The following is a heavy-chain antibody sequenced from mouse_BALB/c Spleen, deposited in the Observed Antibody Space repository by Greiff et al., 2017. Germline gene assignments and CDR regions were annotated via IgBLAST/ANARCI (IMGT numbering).Heavy chain of an antibody. V-gene: IGHV1-7*01. CDR3: ARRGFGITTGRTWFAY. Sequence: QVQLKQSGAELAKPGASVKMSCKASGYTFTSYWMHWVKQRPGQGLEWIGYINPSTGYTEYNQKFKDKATLTADKSSSTAYMQLSSLTSEDSAVYYCARRGFGITTGRTWFAYWGQGTLVTVSA. D-gene: IGHD2-4*01. CDR2: INPSTGYT. CDR1: GYTFTSYW. J-gene: IGHJ3*01.